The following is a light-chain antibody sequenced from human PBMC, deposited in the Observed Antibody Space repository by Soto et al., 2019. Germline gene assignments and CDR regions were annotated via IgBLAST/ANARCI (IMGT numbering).Light chain of an antibody. J-gene: IGKJ4*01. Sequence: SVGDRVTITCRASQSISSWLAWYQQKPGKAPKLLIYDASSLESGVPSRFSGSGSGTEFTLTISSLQPDDFATYYCQQYNSYPLTFGGGTKVDIK. CDR1: QSISSW. V-gene: IGKV1-5*01. CDR2: DAS. CDR3: QQYNSYPLT.